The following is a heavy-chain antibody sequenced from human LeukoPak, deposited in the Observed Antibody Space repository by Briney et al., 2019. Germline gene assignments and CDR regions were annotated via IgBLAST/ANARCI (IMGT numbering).Heavy chain of an antibody. CDR3: ARGILSSGWYGYYYYYMDV. Sequence: GGSLRLSCAASDFSFITYAMSWVRQAPGKGLEWVSTISGGGDATYYADSVKGRFTISRDNSKNTLYLQMNSLRVEDTAVYYCARGILSSGWYGYYYYYMDVWGKGTTVTVSS. J-gene: IGHJ6*03. CDR1: DFSFITYA. D-gene: IGHD6-19*01. CDR2: ISGGGDAT. V-gene: IGHV3-23*01.